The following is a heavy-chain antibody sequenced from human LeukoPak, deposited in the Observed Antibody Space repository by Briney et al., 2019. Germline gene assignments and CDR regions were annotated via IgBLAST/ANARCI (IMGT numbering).Heavy chain of an antibody. J-gene: IGHJ4*02. CDR3: ARDLHRAFDY. CDR2: ITSDSSSI. Sequence: GGSLRLSCAASGFTFSSYTIIWVRQAPGKGLEWLSYITSDSSSISYADSVRGRFTISRDNAKSSLYLQMNSLRAEDTAVYYCARDLHRAFDYWGQGTLVSVSS. D-gene: IGHD1-14*01. CDR1: GFTFSSYT. V-gene: IGHV3-48*01.